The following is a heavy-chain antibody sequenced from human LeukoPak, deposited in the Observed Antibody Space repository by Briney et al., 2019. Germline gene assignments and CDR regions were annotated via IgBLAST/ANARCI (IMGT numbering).Heavy chain of an antibody. Sequence: GGSLRLSCAASGFTFSNYTMSWVRQAPGEGLEWVSGISGSGGRTYYADSVKGRFTISRDNFKNTLYLQMNSLRAEDAAVYYCAKGRYQLLRFDYWGQGSLVTVSS. CDR3: AKGRYQLLRFDY. J-gene: IGHJ4*02. CDR2: ISGSGGRT. D-gene: IGHD2-2*01. CDR1: GFTFSNYT. V-gene: IGHV3-23*01.